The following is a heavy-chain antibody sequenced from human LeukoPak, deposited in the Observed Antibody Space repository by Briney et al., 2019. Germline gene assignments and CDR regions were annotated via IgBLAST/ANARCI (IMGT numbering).Heavy chain of an antibody. CDR2: LSYTGKA. V-gene: IGHV4-59*02. J-gene: IGHJ4*02. Sequence: PSETLSLTCVVSGDSVSNFHWNWLRQAPGKGLEWIACLSYTGKADYNPSLASRVTISLDTSKNQGFSLKLKSVTAADTAVYYCSEGYFEPFDHWGQGILVTVSS. D-gene: IGHD2/OR15-2a*01. CDR1: GDSVSNFH. CDR3: SEGYFEPFDH.